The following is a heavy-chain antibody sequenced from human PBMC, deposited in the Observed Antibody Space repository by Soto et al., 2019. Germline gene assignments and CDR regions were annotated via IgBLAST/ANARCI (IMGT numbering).Heavy chain of an antibody. CDR1: GGSFSGYY. J-gene: IGHJ3*02. Sequence: SETLSLTCAVYGGSFSGYYWSWIRQPPGKGLEWIGEINHSGSTNYNPSLNSRVTISVDTYKNQFSLKLSSVTAADTAVYYCARGSMGQGDAFDIWGQGTMVTVSS. CDR2: INHSGST. CDR3: ARGSMGQGDAFDI. V-gene: IGHV4-34*01. D-gene: IGHD2-8*01.